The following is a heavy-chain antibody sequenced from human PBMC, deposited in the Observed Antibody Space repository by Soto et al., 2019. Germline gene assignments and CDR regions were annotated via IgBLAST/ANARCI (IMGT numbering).Heavy chain of an antibody. CDR2: ISGSGGST. CDR3: ARYAKAEVGATTGFSRY. Sequence: PGGSLRLSCAASGFTFSSYAMSWVRQAPGKGLEWVSAISGSGGSTYYADSVKGRFTISRDNSKNTLYLQMNSLRAEDTAVYYCARYAKAEVGATTGFSRYWGQGTLVTVSS. CDR1: GFTFSSYA. V-gene: IGHV3-23*01. J-gene: IGHJ4*02. D-gene: IGHD1-26*01.